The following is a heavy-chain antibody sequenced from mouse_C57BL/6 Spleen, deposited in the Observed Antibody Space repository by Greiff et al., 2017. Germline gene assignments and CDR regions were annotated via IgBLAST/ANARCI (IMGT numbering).Heavy chain of an antibody. CDR1: GYTFTSYW. D-gene: IGHD1-1*01. J-gene: IGHJ3*01. V-gene: IGHV1-61*01. Sequence: VQLQQPGAELVRPGSSVKLSCKASGYTFTSYWMDWVKQRPGQGLEWIGNIYPSDSETHYNQKFKDKATLTVDKSSSTAYMQLSSLTSEDSAVYYCARRNYYGSSYRSWFAYWGQGTLVTVSA. CDR3: ARRNYYGSSYRSWFAY. CDR2: IYPSDSET.